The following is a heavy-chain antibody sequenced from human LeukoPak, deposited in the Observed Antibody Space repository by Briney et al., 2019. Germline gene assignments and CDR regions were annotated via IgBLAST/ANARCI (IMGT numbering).Heavy chain of an antibody. CDR3: AKGLWYYYDSSGYVDY. D-gene: IGHD3-22*01. J-gene: IGHJ4*02. Sequence: PGGSLRLSCAASGLTFSSYWMSWVRQAPGKGLEWVANIKQDGTEKYYADSVKGRFTISRDNSKNTLYLQMNSLRAEDTAVYYCAKGLWYYYDSSGYVDYWGQGTLVTVSS. V-gene: IGHV3-7*01. CDR1: GLTFSSYW. CDR2: IKQDGTEK.